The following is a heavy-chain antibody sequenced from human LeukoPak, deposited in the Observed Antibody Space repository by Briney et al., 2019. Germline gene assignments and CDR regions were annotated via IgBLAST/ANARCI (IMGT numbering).Heavy chain of an antibody. J-gene: IGHJ3*02. Sequence: ASVKVSCKASGYTFTGYYMHWVRQAPGQGLEWMGWINPNSGGTNYAQKFQGRVTITRNTSISTAYMELSSLRSDDTAVYYCARGRGYYDSSGLSDIWGQGTMVTVSS. V-gene: IGHV1-2*02. CDR1: GYTFTGYY. CDR2: INPNSGGT. D-gene: IGHD3-22*01. CDR3: ARGRGYYDSSGLSDI.